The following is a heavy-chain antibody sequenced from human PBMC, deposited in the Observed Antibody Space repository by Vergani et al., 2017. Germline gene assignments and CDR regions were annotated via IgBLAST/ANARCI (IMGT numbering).Heavy chain of an antibody. D-gene: IGHD4-11*01. CDR1: GYTFTGYY. V-gene: IGHV1-2*04. J-gene: IGHJ6*02. Sequence: QVQLVQSGAEVKKPGASVKVSCKASGYTFTGYYMHWVRQAPGQGLEWMGWINPNSGGTNYAQKVQGWVTMTRDTSISTAYMELSRLRSDDTAVYYCARASQYSNDYYYYYYGMDVWGQGTTVTVSS. CDR3: ARASQYSNDYYYYYYGMDV. CDR2: INPNSGGT.